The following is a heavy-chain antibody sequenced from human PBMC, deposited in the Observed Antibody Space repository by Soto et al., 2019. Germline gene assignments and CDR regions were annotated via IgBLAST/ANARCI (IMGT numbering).Heavy chain of an antibody. V-gene: IGHV4-4*02. D-gene: IGHD6-19*01. CDR2: IYHTGNR. CDR1: GGSISDNW. Sequence: QVQLQESGPGLMQPSGTLSLTCAVSGGSISDNWWSWVRQPPGKGLEWIGEIYHTGNRHYNPSLEGRLTISVDKSKNHFSLNLNSVTAADTAVYYCARHIAVSGTRGFDYWGQGILVTVSS. CDR3: ARHIAVSGTRGFDY. J-gene: IGHJ4*02.